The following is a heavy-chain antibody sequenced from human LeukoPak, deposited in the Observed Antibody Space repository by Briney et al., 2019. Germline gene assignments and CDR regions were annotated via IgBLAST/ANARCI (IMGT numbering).Heavy chain of an antibody. J-gene: IGHJ6*02. D-gene: IGHD1-26*01. CDR3: ARVKVGATNFVYYYYGMDV. Sequence: SETLSLTCAVYGGSFSGYYWSWIRQPPGKGLEWIGEINHSGSTNYNPSLKSRVTISVDTSKNQFSLKLSSVTAAATAVYSCARVKVGATNFVYYYYGMDVWGQGTTVTVSS. CDR1: GGSFSGYY. CDR2: INHSGST. V-gene: IGHV4-34*01.